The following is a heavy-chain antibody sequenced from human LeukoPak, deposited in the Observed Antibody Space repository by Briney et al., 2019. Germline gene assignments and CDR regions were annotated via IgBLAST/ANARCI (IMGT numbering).Heavy chain of an antibody. V-gene: IGHV3-23*01. D-gene: IGHD3-10*01. CDR1: GFTFSSYG. Sequence: GGSLRLSCAASGFTFSSYGMSWVRQAQGKGLEWVSGINGSANSTDYADSVKGRFTISRDNSKNTLCLQMNSLRAEDTAVYYCATGIYGSGSYYSNYYYNMDVWGKGTTVTISS. CDR3: ATGIYGSGSYYSNYYYNMDV. J-gene: IGHJ6*03. CDR2: INGSANST.